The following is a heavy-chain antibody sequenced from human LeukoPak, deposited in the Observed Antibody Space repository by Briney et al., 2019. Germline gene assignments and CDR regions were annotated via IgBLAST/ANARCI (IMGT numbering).Heavy chain of an antibody. CDR3: VGSSGYSDYYLHH. CDR2: IYPADSDT. J-gene: IGHJ4*02. V-gene: IGHV5-51*01. Sequence: GESLKISCKGSGYNLTSYWIGWVRQMPGEGLDWMGIIYPADSDTTYSPSFQGQVTISADKSISTAYLQWSSLKASDTAMYYCVGSSGYSDYYLHHWGQETLVTVSS. CDR1: GYNLTSYW. D-gene: IGHD3-22*01.